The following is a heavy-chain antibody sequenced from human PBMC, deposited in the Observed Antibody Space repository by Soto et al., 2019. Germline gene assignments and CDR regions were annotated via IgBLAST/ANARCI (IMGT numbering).Heavy chain of an antibody. CDR2: ISQSGNT. J-gene: IGHJ4*02. Sequence: SETLSLTCSIYSGSFSGYYWSWIRQPPGKGLEWIGEISQSGNTNYSPSLKSRVSISIDTSKKQFSLNLASVSAADTAVYYCARAPKVSGSSQTRPDFWGQGTLVTVYS. CDR1: SGSFSGYY. V-gene: IGHV4-34*01. CDR3: ARAPKVSGSSQTRPDF. D-gene: IGHD6-6*01.